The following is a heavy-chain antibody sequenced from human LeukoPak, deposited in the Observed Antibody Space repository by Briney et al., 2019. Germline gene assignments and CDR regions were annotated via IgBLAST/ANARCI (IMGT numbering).Heavy chain of an antibody. D-gene: IGHD3-10*01. V-gene: IGHV1-2*02. J-gene: IGHJ4*02. CDR1: GYTFTGFY. CDR3: ARERFGGLFFHSWPGEDY. CDR2: IKPNSAGT. Sequence: GASVKVSCKASGYTFTGFYIHWVRQAPGQGLEWMGWIKPNSAGTDYAQKFQVRVTMTRDKSISTAYMEVSRLRSDGAGVYYCARERFGGLFFHSWPGEDYWGQGTLVTVSS.